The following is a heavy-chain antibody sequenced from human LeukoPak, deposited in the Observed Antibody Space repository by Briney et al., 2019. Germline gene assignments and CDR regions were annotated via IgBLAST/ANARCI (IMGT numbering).Heavy chain of an antibody. CDR3: ARSRHYCSGGSCYYYYYMDV. J-gene: IGHJ6*03. Sequence: GGSLRLSCAASGFTFSAYGMSWVRQSPGQGLEWVSGISANGSITFYARSVRGRFTISRDNPQNTVYLQMNSLRAEDTAVYYCARSRHYCSGGSCYYYYYMDVWGKGTTVTVSS. D-gene: IGHD2-15*01. V-gene: IGHV3-23*01. CDR1: GFTFSAYG. CDR2: ISANGSIT.